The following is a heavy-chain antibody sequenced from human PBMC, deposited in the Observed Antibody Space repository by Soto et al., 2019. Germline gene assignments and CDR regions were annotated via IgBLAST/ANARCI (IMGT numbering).Heavy chain of an antibody. Sequence: QVQLVESGGGVVQPGRSLAVSCAASGFTFSHYAMHWVRQAPGEGLEWVAGISYDGIKKYYADSVKGRFTISRDSFKNTVFLQMDSLRPEDTAVYYCGRDEEVLEEWFSNHFAYWGQGTLVTVSS. CDR2: ISYDGIKK. CDR3: GRDEEVLEEWFSNHFAY. CDR1: GFTFSHYA. V-gene: IGHV3-30-3*01. D-gene: IGHD3-3*01. J-gene: IGHJ4*02.